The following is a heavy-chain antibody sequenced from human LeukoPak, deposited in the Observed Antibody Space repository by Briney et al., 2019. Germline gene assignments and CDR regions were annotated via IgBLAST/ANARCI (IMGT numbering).Heavy chain of an antibody. CDR2: ISSSSSYI. CDR1: GFTFSSYG. Sequence: GGSLRLSCAASGFTFSSYGMNWVRQAPGKGLEWVSSISSSSSYIYYADSVKGRFTISRDNAKNSLYLQMNSLRAEDTAVYYCARDSSGYDILTGYPLGYWGQGTLVTVSS. J-gene: IGHJ4*02. CDR3: ARDSSGYDILTGYPLGY. V-gene: IGHV3-21*01. D-gene: IGHD3-9*01.